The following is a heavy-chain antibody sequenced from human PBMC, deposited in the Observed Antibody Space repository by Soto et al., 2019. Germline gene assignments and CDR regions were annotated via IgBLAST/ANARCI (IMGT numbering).Heavy chain of an antibody. D-gene: IGHD3-9*01. CDR2: IRGSGGSA. V-gene: IGHV3-23*01. Sequence: EVQLLESGGGLVQPGGSLRLSCAASGFTFSSYAMHWVRQAPGKGLELVSAIRGSGGSAHNADSAKGRFTISRDNSKNTLYLEMHSLRAEDTAIYYWAKGPYSDILSYMDVWGKGTTVTVSS. CDR1: GFTFSSYA. J-gene: IGHJ6*03. CDR3: AKGPYSDILSYMDV.